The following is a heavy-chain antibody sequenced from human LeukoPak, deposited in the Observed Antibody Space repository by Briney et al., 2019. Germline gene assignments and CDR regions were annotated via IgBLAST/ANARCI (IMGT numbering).Heavy chain of an antibody. D-gene: IGHD6-13*01. CDR2: ISAYNGNT. CDR3: ARVSSITGAGTVYFDY. V-gene: IGHV1-18*01. J-gene: IGHJ4*02. Sequence: ASVKVSCTASGYTFNIYGITWVRQAPGQGLEWMGWISAYNGNTNYTQKFQGRLTMTTDTPTSTAYMELRSLRSGDTAVYYCARVSSITGAGTVYFDYWGQGSLVTVSS. CDR1: GYTFNIYG.